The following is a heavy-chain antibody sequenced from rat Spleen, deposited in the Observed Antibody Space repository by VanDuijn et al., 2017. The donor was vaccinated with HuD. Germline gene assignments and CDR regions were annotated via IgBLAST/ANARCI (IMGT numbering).Heavy chain of an antibody. Sequence: EVQLVESDGGLVQPGRSLKLSCAASGFTFSNYGMAWVRQTPTKGLEWVATISYDDRSTYYRDSVKGRFTISRDNAKSTLYLQMNSLRSEDTATYYCARHGWGPDYWGQGVMVTVSS. CDR3: ARHGWGPDY. V-gene: IGHV5-29*01. J-gene: IGHJ2*01. CDR1: GFTFSNYG. D-gene: IGHD1-12*02. CDR2: ISYDDRST.